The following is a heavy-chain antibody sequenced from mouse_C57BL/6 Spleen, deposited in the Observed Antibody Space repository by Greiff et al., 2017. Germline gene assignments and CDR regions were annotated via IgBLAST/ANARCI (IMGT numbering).Heavy chain of an antibody. CDR1: GYTFTDYE. V-gene: IGHV1-15*01. Sequence: VQLQQSGAELVRPGASVTLSCKASGYTFTDYEMHWVKQTPVHGLEWIGAIDPETGGTAYNQKFKGKAILTADISSSAAYMELRSLTSEDSSVYYCTRKNNWDGRCYDYWGQGTSVTVAS. D-gene: IGHD4-1*01. J-gene: IGHJ4*01. CDR3: TRKNNWDGRCYDY. CDR2: IDPETGGT.